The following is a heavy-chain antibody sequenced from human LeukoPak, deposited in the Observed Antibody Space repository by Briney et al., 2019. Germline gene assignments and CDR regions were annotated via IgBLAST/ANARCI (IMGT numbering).Heavy chain of an antibody. Sequence: TSETLSLTCTLSCDSNRSSRYHWVWIRQPPGKGLEWVASIYHSGSTFYNPSLKSRVTISVDTSKNQFSLKLSSVTATDTAVYYRFRPGRDCSGSSCYWLDYWGQGTLVTVSA. J-gene: IGHJ4*02. CDR1: CDSNRSSRYH. CDR3: FRPGRDCSGSSCYWLDY. V-gene: IGHV4-39*01. D-gene: IGHD2-15*01. CDR2: IYHSGST.